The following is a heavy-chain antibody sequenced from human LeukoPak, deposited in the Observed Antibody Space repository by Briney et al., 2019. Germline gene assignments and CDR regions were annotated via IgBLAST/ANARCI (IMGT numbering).Heavy chain of an antibody. D-gene: IGHD3-10*01. Sequence: ASVKVSCKASGGTFSSYAISWVRQAPGQGLEWMGGIIPIFGTANYAQKFQGRVTITVDESTSTAYMELSSLRSEDTAVYYCARDYYGSGSFDPWGQGTLVTVSS. J-gene: IGHJ5*02. CDR2: IIPIFGTA. CDR1: GGTFSSYA. V-gene: IGHV1-69*13. CDR3: ARDYYGSGSFDP.